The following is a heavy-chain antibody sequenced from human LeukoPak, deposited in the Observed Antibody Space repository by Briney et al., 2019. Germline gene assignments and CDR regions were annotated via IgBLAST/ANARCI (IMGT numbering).Heavy chain of an antibody. CDR1: GFTFSSYA. J-gene: IGHJ4*02. V-gene: IGHV3-30*04. D-gene: IGHD2-2*01. CDR2: ISYDRSNE. CDR3: VRDCSSTSCYGGLFDY. Sequence: GGSLRLSCAASGFTFSSYAMHWVRQAPGKGLEWVAVISYDRSNEYYADSMKGRFTISRDNSKNTLYLQMNSLRAEDTAVYYCVRDCSSTSCYGGLFDYWGQGTLVTVSS.